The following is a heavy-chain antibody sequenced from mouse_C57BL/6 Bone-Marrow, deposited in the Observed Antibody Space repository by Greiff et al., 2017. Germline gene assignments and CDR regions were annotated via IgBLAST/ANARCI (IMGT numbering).Heavy chain of an antibody. D-gene: IGHD2-1*01. J-gene: IGHJ3*01. CDR1: GFTFSDFY. CDR3: ARDEDGNYGFAY. V-gene: IGHV7-1*01. CDR2: SRNKANDYTT. Sequence: EVMLVESGGGLVQSGRSLRLSCATSGFTFSDFYMEWVRQAPGKGLEWIAASRNKANDYTTEYSASGKGRFIVSRDTSQSILYLQMNALRAEDTAIYYCARDEDGNYGFAYWGQGTLVTVSA.